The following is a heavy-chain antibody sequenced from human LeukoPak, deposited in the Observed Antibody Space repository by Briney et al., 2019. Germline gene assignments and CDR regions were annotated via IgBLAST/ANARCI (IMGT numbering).Heavy chain of an antibody. Sequence: SETLSLTCTVSGGSISSYYWSWIRQPPGKGLEWIGYIYYSGSTNYNPSLKSRVTISVDTSKNQFSLKLSSVTAEDTAVYYCARVVGANAFDYWGQGTLVTVSS. CDR2: IYYSGST. CDR3: ARVVGANAFDY. V-gene: IGHV4-59*01. CDR1: GGSISSYY. D-gene: IGHD1-26*01. J-gene: IGHJ4*02.